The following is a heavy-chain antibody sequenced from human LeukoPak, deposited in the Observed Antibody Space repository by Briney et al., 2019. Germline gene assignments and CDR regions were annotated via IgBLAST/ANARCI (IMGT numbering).Heavy chain of an antibody. J-gene: IGHJ4*02. CDR3: ARSIGGVWGSYRQPDY. CDR2: INHSGST. V-gene: IGHV4-34*01. D-gene: IGHD3-16*02. Sequence: SETLSLTCAVYGGSFSGYYWSWIRQPPGEGLEWIGEINHSGSTNYNPSLKSRVTISVDTSKNQFSLKLSSVTAADTAVYYCARSIGGVWGSYRQPDYWGQGTLVTVSS. CDR1: GGSFSGYY.